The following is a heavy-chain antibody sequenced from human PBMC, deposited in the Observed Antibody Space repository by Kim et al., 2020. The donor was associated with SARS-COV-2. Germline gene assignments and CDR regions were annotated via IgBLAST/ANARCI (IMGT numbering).Heavy chain of an antibody. CDR2: IKQDGSEQ. CDR3: ARVSSYYDILTGFLTDYYYYYGMDV. J-gene: IGHJ6*04. V-gene: IGHV3-7*01. CDR1: GFTFSSYW. D-gene: IGHD3-9*01. Sequence: GGSLRLSCAASGFTFSSYWMSWVRQAPGKGLEWVANIKQDGSEQYYVDSVKGRFTISRDNAKNSLYLQMNSLRAEDTAVYYCARVSSYYDILTGFLTDYYYYYGMDVWCEGTAVTVSS.